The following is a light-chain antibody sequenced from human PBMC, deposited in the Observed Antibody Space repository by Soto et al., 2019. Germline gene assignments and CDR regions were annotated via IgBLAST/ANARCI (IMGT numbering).Light chain of an antibody. V-gene: IGKV3-15*01. CDR3: QRYSDWPPWT. Sequence: EIVMTQSPDTLSVSPGEGASLSCRASQSVMTKLAWYQKKPGQPPRLLIYDASIRATGIPARFSGSGSGTEFTLTISSVQSEDFAVYYCQRYSDWPPWTFGQGTKVDIK. J-gene: IGKJ1*01. CDR1: QSVMTK. CDR2: DAS.